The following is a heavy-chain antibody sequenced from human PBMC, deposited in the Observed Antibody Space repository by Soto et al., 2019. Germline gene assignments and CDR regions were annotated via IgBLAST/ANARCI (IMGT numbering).Heavy chain of an antibody. CDR2: ISYDGSNK. D-gene: IGHD2-15*01. V-gene: IGHV3-30*04. J-gene: IGHJ6*02. Sequence: GESLKISCAASGFTFSSYAMHWVRQAPGKGLEWVAVISYDGSNKYYADSVKGRFTISRDNSKNTLYLQMNSLRAEDTAVYYCARDGPDIVVVVAARGDYYYGMDVWGQGTTVTVSS. CDR1: GFTFSSYA. CDR3: ARDGPDIVVVVAARGDYYYGMDV.